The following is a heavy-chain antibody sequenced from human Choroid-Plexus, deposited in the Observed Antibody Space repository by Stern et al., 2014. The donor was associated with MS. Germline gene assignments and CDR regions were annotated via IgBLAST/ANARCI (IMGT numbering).Heavy chain of an antibody. V-gene: IGHV3-30*18. CDR3: AKDRQYLTYFFDH. CDR2: VSYDGSNK. D-gene: IGHD2/OR15-2a*01. J-gene: IGHJ5*02. CDR1: GFTFGSCA. Sequence: VQLVESGGGVVQPGRPLRLSCVASGFTFGSCAMHWVRQAPGKGREWEAGVSYDGSNKYYADSVKGRFTISRDNSPNTLYMQMSSLRPEDTAVYYCAKDRQYLTYFFDHWGQGSLVTVSS.